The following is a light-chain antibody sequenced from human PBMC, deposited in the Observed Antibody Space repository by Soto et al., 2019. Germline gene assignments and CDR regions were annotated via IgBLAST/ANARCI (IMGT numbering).Light chain of an antibody. CDR3: HQYNSWPPGT. J-gene: IGKJ2*01. CDR2: DAS. CDR1: QSVSSN. V-gene: IGKV3-15*01. Sequence: EIVIAQSPATLSVSPGERDTLSSRASQSVSSNLAWYQQKPGQAPRLLISDASTRATGIPARFSGSGSGTEFTLTISSLQSEDFALYYCHQYNSWPPGTVGQGTKVDIK.